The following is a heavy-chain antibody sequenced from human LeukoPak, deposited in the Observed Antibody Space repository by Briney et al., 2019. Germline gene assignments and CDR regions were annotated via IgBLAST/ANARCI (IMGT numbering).Heavy chain of an antibody. CDR3: ATVPGFGELLNWFDP. V-gene: IGHV3-48*03. CDR1: GFTFSSYE. CDR2: ISSSGSTI. Sequence: GGSLRLSCAASGFTFSSYEMSWVRQAPGKGLEWVSYISSSGSTIYYADSVKGRFTISRDNAKNSLYLQMNSLRAEDTAVYYCATVPGFGELLNWFDPWGQGTLVTVSS. D-gene: IGHD3-10*01. J-gene: IGHJ5*02.